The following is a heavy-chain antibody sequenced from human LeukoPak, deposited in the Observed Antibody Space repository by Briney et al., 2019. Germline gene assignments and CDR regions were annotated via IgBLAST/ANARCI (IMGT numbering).Heavy chain of an antibody. J-gene: IGHJ4*02. CDR1: GFTFSSYA. Sequence: GGSLRLSCAASGFTFSSYAMSWVRQAPGKGLEWVSAISGSGGSTYYADSVKGRFTISRDNSKTTLYPQMNSLRAEDTAVYYCAKDRAPTYYDILTGYYNGGPFDYWGQGTLVTVSS. V-gene: IGHV3-23*01. D-gene: IGHD3-9*01. CDR3: AKDRAPTYYDILTGYYNGGPFDY. CDR2: ISGSGGST.